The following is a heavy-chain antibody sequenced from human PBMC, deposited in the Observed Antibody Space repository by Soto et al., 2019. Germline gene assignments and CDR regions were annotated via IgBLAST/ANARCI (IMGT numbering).Heavy chain of an antibody. D-gene: IGHD6-19*01. CDR3: AKGGRQWLVTSDFNY. Sequence: VQLVESGGGVVQPGRSLRLSCAASGFTFSDYAMHWVRQAPGKGLEWVAVVSHDGRNTHYADSVKGRFTISRDSSKTAVSLEMTSLRAEATAVYYFAKGGRQWLVTSDFNYWGQGALVTVSS. J-gene: IGHJ4*02. V-gene: IGHV3-30*18. CDR2: VSHDGRNT. CDR1: GFTFSDYA.